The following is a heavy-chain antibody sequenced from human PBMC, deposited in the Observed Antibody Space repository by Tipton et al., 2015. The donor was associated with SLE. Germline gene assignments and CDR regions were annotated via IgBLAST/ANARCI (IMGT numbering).Heavy chain of an antibody. J-gene: IGHJ4*02. D-gene: IGHD2-21*01. Sequence: TLSLTCAVSDYSISSNYYWGWIRQPPGKGMEWIGSIYHSGITYYRSSPKSRVTISVDTSKNQFSLRLSFVSAADTAVYYCARLSSSGWGLEVALGLGYFDYWGQGILVTVSS. CDR1: DYSISSNYY. CDR2: IYHSGIT. CDR3: ARLSSSGWGLEVALGLGYFDY. V-gene: IGHV4-38-2*01.